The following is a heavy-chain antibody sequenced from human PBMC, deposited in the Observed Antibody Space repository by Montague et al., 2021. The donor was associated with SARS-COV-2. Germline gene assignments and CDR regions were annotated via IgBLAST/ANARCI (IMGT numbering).Heavy chain of an antibody. Sequence: LVKVSFKASGYTFTSYGISWVRQAPGQGLEWMGWISAYNGNTNYAQKLQGRVTMTTDTSTSTAYMELRSLRSDDTAVYYCASSVAGTGAFDIWGQGTMVTVSS. CDR2: ISAYNGNT. J-gene: IGHJ3*02. V-gene: IGHV1-18*01. D-gene: IGHD6-19*01. CDR3: ASSVAGTGAFDI. CDR1: GYTFTSYG.